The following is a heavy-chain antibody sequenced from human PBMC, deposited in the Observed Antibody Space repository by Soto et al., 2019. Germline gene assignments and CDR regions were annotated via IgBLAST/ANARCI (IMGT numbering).Heavy chain of an antibody. CDR3: ARHIEVMAAVRPYYFDY. CDR2: IYYSGST. Sequence: PSETLSLTCTVSGGSISRYYWSWIRQPPGKGLEWIGYIYYSGSTDYNPSLKSRVTISVDTSKNQFSLKLISVTAADTAVYYCARHIEVMAAVRPYYFDYWGQGTLVTVSS. D-gene: IGHD6-13*01. J-gene: IGHJ4*02. CDR1: GGSISRYY. V-gene: IGHV4-59*08.